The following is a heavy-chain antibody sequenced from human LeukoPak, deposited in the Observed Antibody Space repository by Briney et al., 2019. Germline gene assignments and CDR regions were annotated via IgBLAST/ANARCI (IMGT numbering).Heavy chain of an antibody. CDR1: GGSISSYC. CDR3: ARGNIAAAGTNFDY. CDR2: IYTSGST. J-gene: IGHJ4*02. Sequence: PSETLSLTCTVSGGSISSYCWSWIRQPAGKGLEWIGRIYTSGSTNYNPSLKSRVTMSVDTSKNQFSLKLSSVTAADTAVYYCARGNIAAAGTNFDYRGQGTLVTVSS. V-gene: IGHV4-4*07. D-gene: IGHD6-13*01.